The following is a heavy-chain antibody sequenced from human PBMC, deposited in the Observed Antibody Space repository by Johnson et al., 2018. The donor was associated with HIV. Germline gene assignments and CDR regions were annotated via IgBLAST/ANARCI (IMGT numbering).Heavy chain of an antibody. CDR1: GFTFSSYG. Sequence: QVQLVESGGGVVHPGKSLRLSCVGSGFTFSSYGMHWVRQAPGKGLEWVAVIWYDGSNKYYADSVKGRFTISRDNSKNTLYLQMNSLKIEDTAVYYCTTVYCSSTSCYSYAFDIWGQGTMVTVSS. J-gene: IGHJ3*02. CDR2: IWYDGSNK. CDR3: TTVYCSSTSCYSYAFDI. D-gene: IGHD2-2*01. V-gene: IGHV3-33*01.